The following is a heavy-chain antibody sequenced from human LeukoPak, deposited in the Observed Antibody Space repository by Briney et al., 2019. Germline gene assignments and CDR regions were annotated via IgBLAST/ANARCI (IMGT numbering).Heavy chain of an antibody. CDR1: GFTVSSNY. V-gene: IGHV3-53*01. Sequence: PGWSLRLSCAASGFTVSSNYMSWVRQAPGKGLEWVSVIYSGDNTYYADSVKGRFTISRDNSKNTLYLQMNSLRAEDTAVYYCARLSYGGFDCWGQGTLLTVSS. CDR2: IYSGDNT. J-gene: IGHJ4*02. D-gene: IGHD4-23*01. CDR3: ARLSYGGFDC.